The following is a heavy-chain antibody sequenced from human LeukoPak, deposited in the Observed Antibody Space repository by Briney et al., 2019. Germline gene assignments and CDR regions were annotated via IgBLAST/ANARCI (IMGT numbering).Heavy chain of an antibody. D-gene: IGHD3-22*01. CDR2: IKQDGSEK. V-gene: IGHV3-7*04. CDR1: GFTFSNYW. J-gene: IGHJ4*02. CDR3: ARACVYYDSSGCDY. Sequence: GGSLRLSCGGSGFTFSNYWMNWVRQAPGKGLEWVANIKQDGSEKYYVDSVKGRFTISRDNARKSLYLQMNSLRAEDTAVYYCARACVYYDSSGCDYWGQGTLVTVSS.